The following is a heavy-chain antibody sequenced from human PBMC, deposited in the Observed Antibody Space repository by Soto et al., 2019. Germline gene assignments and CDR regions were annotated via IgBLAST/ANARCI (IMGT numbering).Heavy chain of an antibody. D-gene: IGHD3-22*01. V-gene: IGHV3-15*07. CDR2: IKSKIDGGTT. J-gene: IGHJ4*01. CDR3: TTDSHFTMKLVRFGY. Sequence: PGGSLRLSCAASGFTFATAWINWVRQAPGKVLEWVGRIKSKIDGGTTDFAAPVKGRFAISRDDSRNMVYFQMNSLEIEDTAVYYCTTDSHFTMKLVRFGYWGLGTLVTVSS. CDR1: GFTFATAW.